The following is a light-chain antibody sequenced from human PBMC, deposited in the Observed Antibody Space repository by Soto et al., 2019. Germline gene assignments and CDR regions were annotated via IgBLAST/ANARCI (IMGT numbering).Light chain of an antibody. J-gene: IGLJ3*02. CDR3: AAWDDSLNGPV. V-gene: IGLV1-44*01. CDR2: RSS. CDR1: SSNIGAGYD. Sequence: QSVLTQPPSVSGAPGQRVTISCTGSSSNIGAGYDVHWYLQLPGMAPKLLIYRSSQRPSGVPDRFSGSKSGTSGSLAISGLQSGDEADYYCAAWDDSLNGPVFGGGTQLTVL.